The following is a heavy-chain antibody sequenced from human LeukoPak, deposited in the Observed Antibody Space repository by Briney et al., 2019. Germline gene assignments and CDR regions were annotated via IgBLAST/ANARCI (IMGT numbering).Heavy chain of an antibody. D-gene: IGHD3-10*01. CDR1: GFTFSSYG. J-gene: IGHJ4*02. CDR3: AKALSLWFGELLPDY. Sequence: PGGSLRLSCAASGFTFSSYGMSWVRQAPGKGLEWVSAISGSGGSTYYADSVKGRFTISRDNSKNTLYLQMNSLRAEDTAVYYCAKALSLWFGELLPDYWGQGTLVTVSS. V-gene: IGHV3-23*01. CDR2: ISGSGGST.